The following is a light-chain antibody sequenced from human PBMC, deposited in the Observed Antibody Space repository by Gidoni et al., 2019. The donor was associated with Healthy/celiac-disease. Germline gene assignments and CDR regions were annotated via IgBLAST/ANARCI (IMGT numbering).Light chain of an antibody. V-gene: IGKV3-20*01. CDR2: GAS. CDR3: QQYGSPWT. J-gene: IGKJ1*01. Sequence: EIVLTQSPGTLSLSPGERATLSCRASQSVSSSYLAWYQQKSGQAPRLLIYGASSRATGIPDRFSGSGSGTDFTLTISRVEPEDFAVYYCQQYGSPWTFGQGTKVEIK. CDR1: QSVSSSY.